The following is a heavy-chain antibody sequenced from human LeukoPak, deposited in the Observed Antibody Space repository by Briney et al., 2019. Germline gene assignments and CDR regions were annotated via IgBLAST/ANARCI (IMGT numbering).Heavy chain of an antibody. CDR2: IYYSGST. CDR3: ARGDGTDYYGMDV. D-gene: IGHD1-1*01. J-gene: IGHJ6*02. Sequence: SETLSLTCTVSGGSVSSGSYYWSWIRQPPGKGLEWIGYIYYSGSTNYNPSLKSRVTISVDTSKNQFSLKLSSVTAADTAVYYCARGDGTDYYGMDVWGQGTTVTVSS. V-gene: IGHV4-61*01. CDR1: GGSVSSGSYY.